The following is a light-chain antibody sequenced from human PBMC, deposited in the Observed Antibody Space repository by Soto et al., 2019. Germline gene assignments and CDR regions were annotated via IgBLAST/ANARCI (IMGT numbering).Light chain of an antibody. J-gene: IGLJ2*01. CDR3: GEYTGRSALV. Sequence: QSVLTQAASVSGSPGQSITISCTGASSDVGGYHYVSWYQQPPGKAPKLMIFDDSNRPSGVANRFSGSKSGNTASLTISGLQDEDADDYYRGEYTGRSALVFGGGTKLTVL. V-gene: IGLV2-14*01. CDR1: SSDVGGYHY. CDR2: DDS.